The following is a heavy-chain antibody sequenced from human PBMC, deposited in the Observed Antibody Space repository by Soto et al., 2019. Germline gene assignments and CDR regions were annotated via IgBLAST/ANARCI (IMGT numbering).Heavy chain of an antibody. V-gene: IGHV1-2*02. Sequence: ASVKVPCKASGYTFAGYYMHWVRQAPGQGLEWMGWINPNSGGTNYAQKFQGRVTMTRDTSISTAYMELSRLRSDDTAVYYCARGPRITMIVVVMNAFDIWGQGTMVTVSS. CDR2: INPNSGGT. CDR3: ARGPRITMIVVVMNAFDI. CDR1: GYTFAGYY. J-gene: IGHJ3*02. D-gene: IGHD3-22*01.